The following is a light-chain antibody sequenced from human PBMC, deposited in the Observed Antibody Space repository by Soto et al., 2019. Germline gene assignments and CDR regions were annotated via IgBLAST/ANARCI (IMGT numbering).Light chain of an antibody. CDR1: SSDIGGYNF. CDR3: SSYTSTNTVV. CDR2: DVT. V-gene: IGLV2-14*03. J-gene: IGLJ2*01. Sequence: QSVLTQPASVSGSPGQSITISCTGTSSDIGGYNFVSWYQQHPGKTPKLMFYDVTNRPSGVSDRFSGSKSGNTASLTISGLQTEDEAVYYFSSYTSTNTVVFGGGTQLTVL.